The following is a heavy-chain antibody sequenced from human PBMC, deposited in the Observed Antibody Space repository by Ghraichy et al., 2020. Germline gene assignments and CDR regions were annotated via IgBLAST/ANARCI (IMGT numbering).Heavy chain of an antibody. CDR1: GGSFSGYY. Sequence: SQTLSLTCAVYGGSFSGYYWSWIRQPPGKGLEWFGEINHSGSTNYNPSLKSRVTISVDTSKNKFSLKLSSVTAADTAVYYCARGYWYTASFDYWGQGTLVTVSS. D-gene: IGHD5-18*01. J-gene: IGHJ4*02. V-gene: IGHV4-34*01. CDR2: INHSGST. CDR3: ARGYWYTASFDY.